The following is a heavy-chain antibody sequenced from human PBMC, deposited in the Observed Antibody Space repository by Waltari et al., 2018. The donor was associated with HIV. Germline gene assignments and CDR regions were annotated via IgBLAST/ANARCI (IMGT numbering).Heavy chain of an antibody. Sequence: VQLVQSGAEVKKPGASVKVSCKTSGYTFNNFDLHWVRQAPGRGLEWMGRFTPAIPATLPAHVFRDRLIMTGDTTTDTAYLELTSLTPNDTGFYFCARGPFVGNYAKYWGQGTLVTVSS. J-gene: IGHJ4*02. CDR2: FTPAIPAT. CDR1: GYTFNNFD. CDR3: ARGPFVGNYAKY. V-gene: IGHV1-2*05. D-gene: IGHD3-16*01.